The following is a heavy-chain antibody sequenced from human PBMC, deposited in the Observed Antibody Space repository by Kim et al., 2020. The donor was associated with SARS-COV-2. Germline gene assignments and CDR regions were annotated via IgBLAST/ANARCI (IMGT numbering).Heavy chain of an antibody. CDR1: GGSFSGYY. CDR3: ARALWGQWLAPFDY. CDR2: INHSGST. J-gene: IGHJ4*02. D-gene: IGHD6-19*01. Sequence: SETLSLTCAVYGGSFSGYYWSWIRQPPGKGLEWIGEINHSGSTNYNPSLKSRVTISVDTSKNQFSLKLSSVTAADTAVYYCARALWGQWLAPFDYWGQGTLLTVSS. V-gene: IGHV4-34*01.